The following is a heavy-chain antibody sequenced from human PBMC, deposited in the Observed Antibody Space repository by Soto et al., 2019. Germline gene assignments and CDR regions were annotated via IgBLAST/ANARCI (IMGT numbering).Heavy chain of an antibody. V-gene: IGHV4-59*01. CDR3: ARVPRIAAEDYYYYGMDV. CDR1: GGSISSYY. Sequence: SETLSLTCTVSGGSISSYYWSWIRQPPGKGLEWIGYIYYRGSTNYKPSLKSRVTISVDTSTNQFSLKLSSVTAADTAVYYCARVPRIAAEDYYYYGMDVWGQGTTVTVSS. CDR2: IYYRGST. D-gene: IGHD6-13*01. J-gene: IGHJ6*02.